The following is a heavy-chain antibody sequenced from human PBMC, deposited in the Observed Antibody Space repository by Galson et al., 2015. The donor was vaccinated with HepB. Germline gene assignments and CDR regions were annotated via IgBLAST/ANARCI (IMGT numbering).Heavy chain of an antibody. V-gene: IGHV3-30*18. CDR2: ISYDGSNK. CDR3: AKDQPRGYSGYDHIY. J-gene: IGHJ4*02. CDR1: GFTFSSYG. Sequence: SLRLSCAASGFTFSSYGMHWVRQAPGKGLEWVAVISYDGSNKYYADSVKGRFTISRDNSKNTLYLQMNSLRAEDTAVYYCAKDQPRGYSGYDHIYWGQGTLVTVSS. D-gene: IGHD5-12*01.